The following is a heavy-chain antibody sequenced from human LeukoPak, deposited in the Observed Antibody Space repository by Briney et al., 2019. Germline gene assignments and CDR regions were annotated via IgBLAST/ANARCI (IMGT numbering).Heavy chain of an antibody. CDR2: INSDGSST. J-gene: IGHJ3*02. CDR1: GFTFSSYW. V-gene: IGHV3-74*01. Sequence: PGGSLRLSCAASGFTFSSYWMHWVRHAPGKGLVWVSRINSDGSSTSYADSVKGRFTISRDNAKNTLYLQMNSLRAEDMALYYCAKDSGSGSYFLPDAFDIWGQGTMVTVSS. D-gene: IGHD1-26*01. CDR3: AKDSGSGSYFLPDAFDI.